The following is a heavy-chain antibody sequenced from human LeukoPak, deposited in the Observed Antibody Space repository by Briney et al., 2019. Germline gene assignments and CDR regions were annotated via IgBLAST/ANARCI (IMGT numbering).Heavy chain of an antibody. V-gene: IGHV3-30*04. CDR2: ISKDGSNK. D-gene: IGHD2/OR15-2a*01. Sequence: GGSLRLSCVASGFTFSSYSMHWVRRAPGKGLEWVTYISKDGSNKYYIDSVKGRFTISRDNSKNTLYLQMNSLRAEDTAVYYCATDPSYFRLDYWGQGTLVTVSS. CDR1: GFTFSSYS. CDR3: ATDPSYFRLDY. J-gene: IGHJ4*02.